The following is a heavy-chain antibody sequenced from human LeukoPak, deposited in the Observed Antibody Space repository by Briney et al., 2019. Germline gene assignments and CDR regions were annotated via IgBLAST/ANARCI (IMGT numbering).Heavy chain of an antibody. CDR1: GFTFSSYE. D-gene: IGHD1-20*01. Sequence: GGSLRLSCAASGFTFSSYEMNWVRQAPGKGLEWVSYISSSGSTIYYADPVKGRFTISRDNAKNSLYLQMNSLRAEDTAVYYCARDYNWNYFDYWGQGTLVTVSS. CDR3: ARDYNWNYFDY. J-gene: IGHJ4*02. V-gene: IGHV3-48*03. CDR2: ISSSGSTI.